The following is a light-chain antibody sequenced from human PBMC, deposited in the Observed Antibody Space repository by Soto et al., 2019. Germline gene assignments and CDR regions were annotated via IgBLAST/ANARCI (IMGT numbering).Light chain of an antibody. J-gene: IGKJ1*01. CDR2: DTS. CDR1: QSVGGSS. Sequence: AGVDCRASQSVGGSSLAWYQQRTGQAPRLLIYDTSKRATGIPDRFSGSGSGTDFTLTISRLEPEDFAVYYCQQYQNSPRTFGQGTKVDI. CDR3: QQYQNSPRT. V-gene: IGKV3-20*01.